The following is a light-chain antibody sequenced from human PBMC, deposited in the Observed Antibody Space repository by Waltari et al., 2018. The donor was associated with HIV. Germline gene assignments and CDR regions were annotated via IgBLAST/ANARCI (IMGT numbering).Light chain of an antibody. CDR3: QQYAASPRT. Sequence: EIVLTQSPGTLSLSPGEGATLSCSASQTVTSSHLAWYQQRPGQAPRLLIYDASSRPTAIPDRFSGSGSGTAFTLTISRLEPEDFAVYYCQQYAASPRTFGPGTNLEIK. CDR1: QTVTSSH. CDR2: DAS. V-gene: IGKV3-20*01. J-gene: IGKJ2*01.